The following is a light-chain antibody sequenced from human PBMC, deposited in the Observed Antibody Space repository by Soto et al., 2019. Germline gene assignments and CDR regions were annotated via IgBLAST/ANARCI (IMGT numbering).Light chain of an antibody. CDR2: RAS. Sequence: DIVLTQSPGTLSLSPGERAILSCSASQTVNNNYLAWCQQKPGQALRLLIYRASTRATGISGSFSGSGSGTEFTLTISSLQSEDFAVYYCQQYNNWPRTFGQGTKVDIK. CDR1: QTVNNNY. J-gene: IGKJ1*01. CDR3: QQYNNWPRT. V-gene: IGKV3-15*01.